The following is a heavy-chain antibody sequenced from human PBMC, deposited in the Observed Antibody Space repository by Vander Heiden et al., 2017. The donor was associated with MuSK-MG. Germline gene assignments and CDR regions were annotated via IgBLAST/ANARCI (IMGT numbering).Heavy chain of an antibody. V-gene: IGHV3-7*01. CDR1: GFTFSSYW. D-gene: IGHD1-26*01. CDR2: IKQDGSGK. CDR3: ARDSGSYQTDFDY. Sequence: EVQLVESGGGLVQPGGSLRLSCAASGFTFSSYWMSWVRQAPGKGLEWVANIKQDGSGKYYVDSVKGRFTISRDNAKNSLYLQMNSLRAEDTAVYYCARDSGSYQTDFDYWGQGTLVTVSS. J-gene: IGHJ4*02.